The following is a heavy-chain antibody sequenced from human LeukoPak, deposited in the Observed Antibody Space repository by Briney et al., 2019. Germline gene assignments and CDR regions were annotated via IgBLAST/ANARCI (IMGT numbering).Heavy chain of an antibody. CDR2: INAGNGNT. CDR1: GFIFSKFA. V-gene: IGHV1-3*01. Sequence: GSSLRLSCEASGFIFSKFAMHWVRQAPGQRLEWMGWINAGNGNTKYSQKFQGRVTITRDTSASTAYMELSSLRSEDTAVYYCASESSSSHYYYGMDVWGQGTTVTVSS. J-gene: IGHJ6*02. D-gene: IGHD6-6*01. CDR3: ASESSSSHYYYGMDV.